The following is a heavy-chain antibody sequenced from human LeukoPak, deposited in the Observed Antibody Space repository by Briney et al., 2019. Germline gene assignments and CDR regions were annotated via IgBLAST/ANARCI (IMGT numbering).Heavy chain of an antibody. CDR1: GFTFDDYA. D-gene: IGHD1-26*01. Sequence: PGGSLRLSCAASGFTFDDYAMHWVRQGPGKGPEWVSGISWNSGSIDYAESLKGRFTISRDNAKNSLYLQMNSLRPEDTAFYYCAKGTGRYWTFFDSWGRGTLVTVSS. CDR2: ISWNSGSI. CDR3: AKGTGRYWTFFDS. V-gene: IGHV3-9*01. J-gene: IGHJ4*02.